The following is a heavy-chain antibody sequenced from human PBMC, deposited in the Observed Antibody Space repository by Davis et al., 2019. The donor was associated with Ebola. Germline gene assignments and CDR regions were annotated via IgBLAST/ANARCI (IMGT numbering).Heavy chain of an antibody. J-gene: IGHJ6*02. V-gene: IGHV3-9*01. D-gene: IGHD2-2*01. Sequence: SLKISCAASGFTFDDYTMHWVRQAPGKGLAWVSGITWNSGSIGYADSVKGRFTISRDNAKNSLYLQMNSLRAEDTAVYYCARDRIVVVPAAITYYYYGMDVWGQGTTVTVSS. CDR2: ITWNSGSI. CDR1: GFTFDDYT. CDR3: ARDRIVVVPAAITYYYYGMDV.